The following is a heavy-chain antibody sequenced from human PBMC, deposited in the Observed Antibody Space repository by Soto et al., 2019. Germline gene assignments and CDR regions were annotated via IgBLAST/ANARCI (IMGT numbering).Heavy chain of an antibody. J-gene: IGHJ6*02. Sequence: GVSVKVSCKVSGYTLTELSMHWVRQAPGKGLEWMGGFDPEDGETIYAQKFQGRVTMTEDTSTDTAYMELSSLRSEDTAVYYCATKGQTGTHYYYGMDVWGQGTTVTVSS. V-gene: IGHV1-24*01. CDR3: ATKGQTGTHYYYGMDV. CDR2: FDPEDGET. CDR1: GYTLTELS. D-gene: IGHD1-1*01.